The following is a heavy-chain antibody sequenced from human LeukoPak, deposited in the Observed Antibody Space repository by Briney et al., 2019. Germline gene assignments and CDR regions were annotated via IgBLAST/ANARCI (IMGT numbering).Heavy chain of an antibody. CDR2: IYYSGST. J-gene: IGHJ4*02. CDR3: ARAVAKGSIVVDTFDY. Sequence: PSETMSLTCTVSGGSISSGGYYWSWIRQHPGKGLEWIGYIYYSGSTYYNPSLKSRVTISVDTSKNQFSLKLSSATAADTAVYYCARAVAKGSIVVDTFDYWGQGTLVTVSS. V-gene: IGHV4-31*03. D-gene: IGHD3-22*01. CDR1: GGSISSGGYY.